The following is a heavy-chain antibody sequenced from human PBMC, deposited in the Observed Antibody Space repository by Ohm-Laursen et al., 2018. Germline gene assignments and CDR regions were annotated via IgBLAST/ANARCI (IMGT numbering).Heavy chain of an antibody. CDR3: ARGLWWFDP. CDR2: IYHSGST. CDR1: GYSISSGYF. J-gene: IGHJ5*02. V-gene: IGHV4-38-2*01. Sequence: PSETLSLTCAVSGYSISSGYFWGWIRQPSGKGLEWIGTIYHSGSTYYNPSLKSRVTISVDTSKNQFSLKLSSVTAADTALYYCARGLWWFDPWGQGTLVTVSS.